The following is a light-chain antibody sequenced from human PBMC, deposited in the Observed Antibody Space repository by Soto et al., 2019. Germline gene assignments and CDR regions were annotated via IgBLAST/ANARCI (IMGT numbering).Light chain of an antibody. V-gene: IGKV1-8*01. CDR3: QQYYSYPIT. J-gene: IGKJ5*01. Sequence: RFLLSASPGDRVTITCRASQGISSYLAWYQQKPGKAPKLLIYAASTLQSGVPSRFSGSGSGTDFTLTISCLQSEDFATYYCQQYYSYPITFGQGTRLEIK. CDR1: QGISSY. CDR2: AAS.